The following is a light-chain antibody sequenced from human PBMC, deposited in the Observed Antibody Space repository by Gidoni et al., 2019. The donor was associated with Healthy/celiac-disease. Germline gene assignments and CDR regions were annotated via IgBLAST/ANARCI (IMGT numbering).Light chain of an antibody. CDR2: AAS. V-gene: IGKV1-39*01. J-gene: IGKJ4*01. CDR3: QQSYSTPRT. Sequence: DIKMTKSPSSLSASVGDRVTITCRASQSISSYLNWYQQKPGKAPKLLIYAASSLQSGVPSRFSGSGSGTDFTLTISSLQPEDFATYYCQQSYSTPRTFGGGTKVEIK. CDR1: QSISSY.